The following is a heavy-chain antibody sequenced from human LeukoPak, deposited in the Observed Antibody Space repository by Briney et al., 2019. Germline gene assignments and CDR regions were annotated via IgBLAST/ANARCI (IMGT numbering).Heavy chain of an antibody. CDR2: IIGSGGST. CDR3: AKDRVAVAD. V-gene: IGHV3-23*01. D-gene: IGHD6-19*01. J-gene: IGHJ4*02. Sequence: PGGSLCLSCAVSGFTASSYAMSWVRQAPEQGLEWVSAIIGSGGSTYYTTSVKGRFTIPRDNSKNTLYLQMNSLRAEDTAVYYCAKDRVAVADWGQGTLVTVSS. CDR1: GFTASSYA.